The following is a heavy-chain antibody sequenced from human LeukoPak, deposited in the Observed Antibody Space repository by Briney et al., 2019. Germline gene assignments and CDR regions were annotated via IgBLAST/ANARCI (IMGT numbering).Heavy chain of an antibody. CDR3: AKVAPGPFHH. J-gene: IGHJ4*02. Sequence: ASVKVSCKASGYTFTGYYIHWVRQAPGQGLEWMGWINPNSGVTNYAQRFQGRVTMTRDTSITTAYMELSRLTSDDTAVYYCAKVAPGPFHHWGQGTLVTVSS. CDR2: INPNSGVT. CDR1: GYTFTGYY. D-gene: IGHD2/OR15-2a*01. V-gene: IGHV1-2*02.